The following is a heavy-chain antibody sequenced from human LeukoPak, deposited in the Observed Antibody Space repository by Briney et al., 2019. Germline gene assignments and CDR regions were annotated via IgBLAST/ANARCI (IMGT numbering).Heavy chain of an antibody. CDR3: ARESYYYGSGSYGVDYYYGMDV. J-gene: IGHJ6*02. V-gene: IGHV3-48*02. Sequence: GGSLRLSCAASGFTFSSYSMNWVRQAPGKGLEWVSYISSSSSTIYYADSVKGRFTISRDNAKNSLYLQMNSLRDEDTAVYYCARESYYYGSGSYGVDYYYGMDVWGQGTTVTVSS. CDR1: GFTFSSYS. D-gene: IGHD3-10*01. CDR2: ISSSSSTI.